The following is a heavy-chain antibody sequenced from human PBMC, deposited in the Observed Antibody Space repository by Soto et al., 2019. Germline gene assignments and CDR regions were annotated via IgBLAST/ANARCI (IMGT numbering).Heavy chain of an antibody. J-gene: IGHJ6*02. CDR3: AREGIAVAGGYYYYGMDV. CDR1: GYTFTGYY. D-gene: IGHD6-19*01. V-gene: IGHV1-2*04. Sequence: ASVKVSCKASGYTFTGYYMHWVRQAPGQGLEWMGWINPNSGGTNYAQKFQGWVTMTRDTSISTAYMELSRLRSDDTAVYYCAREGIAVAGGYYYYGMDVWGQGTTVTVSS. CDR2: INPNSGGT.